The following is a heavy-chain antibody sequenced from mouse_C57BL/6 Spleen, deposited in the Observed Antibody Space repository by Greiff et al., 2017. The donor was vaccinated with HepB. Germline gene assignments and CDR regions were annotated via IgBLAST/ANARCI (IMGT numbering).Heavy chain of an antibody. Sequence: QAQLQQSGAELVRPGASVTLSCKASGYTSTDYDMHWVKQTPVHGLEWIGAIDPETGGTAYNQKFKGKAILTADKSSSTAYMVLRSLTSEDSAVYYCTREVLGSRDFDYWGQGTTLTVSS. J-gene: IGHJ2*01. D-gene: IGHD1-1*01. CDR1: GYTSTDYD. CDR3: TREVLGSRDFDY. CDR2: IDPETGGT. V-gene: IGHV1-15*01.